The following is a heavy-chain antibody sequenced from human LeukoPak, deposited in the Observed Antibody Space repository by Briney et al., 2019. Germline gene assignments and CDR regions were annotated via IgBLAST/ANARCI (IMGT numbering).Heavy chain of an antibody. Sequence: GGSLRLSCAASGFTFSSYAMHWVRQAPGKGLEYVSAISSNGGSTYYANSVKGRFTISRDNSKNTLYLQMGSLRAEDMAVYYCARDRTLGYCSGGSCDFASLQRYHYYGMDVWGQGTTVTVSS. D-gene: IGHD2-15*01. CDR1: GFTFSSYA. CDR2: ISSNGGST. J-gene: IGHJ6*02. CDR3: ARDRTLGYCSGGSCDFASLQRYHYYGMDV. V-gene: IGHV3-64*01.